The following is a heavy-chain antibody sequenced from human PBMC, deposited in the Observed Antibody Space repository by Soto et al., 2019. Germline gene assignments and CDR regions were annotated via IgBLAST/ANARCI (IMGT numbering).Heavy chain of an antibody. CDR3: AKSRWANYYYYYGMDV. CDR2: ISYDGSNK. D-gene: IGHD3-16*01. V-gene: IGHV3-30*18. CDR1: GFTFSSYG. Sequence: GGSLRLSCAASGFTFSSYGMHWVRQAPGKGLEWVAVISYDGSNKYYADSVKGRFTISRDNSKNTLYLQMNSLRAEDTAVYYCAKSRWANYYYYYGMDVWGQGTKVNVSS. J-gene: IGHJ6*02.